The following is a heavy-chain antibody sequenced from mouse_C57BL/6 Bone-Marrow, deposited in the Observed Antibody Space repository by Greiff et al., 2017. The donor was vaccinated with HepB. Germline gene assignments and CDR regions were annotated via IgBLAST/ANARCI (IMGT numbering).Heavy chain of an antibody. V-gene: IGHV1-72*01. CDR2: IDPNSGGT. J-gene: IGHJ4*01. CDR1: GYTFTSYW. CDR3: ARSETAQAHYAMDY. D-gene: IGHD3-2*02. Sequence: QVQLQQPGAELVKPGASVKLSCKASGYTFTSYWMHWVKQRPGRGLEWIGRIDPNSGGTKYNEKFKSKATLTVDKPSSTAYMQLSSLTSEDSAVYCCARSETAQAHYAMDYWGQGTSVTVSS.